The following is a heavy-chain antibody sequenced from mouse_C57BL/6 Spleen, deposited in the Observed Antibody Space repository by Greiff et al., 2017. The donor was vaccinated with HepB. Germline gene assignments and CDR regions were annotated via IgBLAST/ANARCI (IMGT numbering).Heavy chain of an antibody. Sequence: EVQLQESGPGLVKPSQSLSLTCSVTGYSITSGYYWNWIRQFPGNKLEWMGYISYDGSNNYNPSLKNRISITRDTSKNQFFLKLNSVTTEDTATYYCARGGYDGYYDWYFDVWGTGTTVTVSS. J-gene: IGHJ1*03. CDR2: ISYDGSN. CDR3: ARGGYDGYYDWYFDV. V-gene: IGHV3-6*01. CDR1: GYSITSGYY. D-gene: IGHD2-3*01.